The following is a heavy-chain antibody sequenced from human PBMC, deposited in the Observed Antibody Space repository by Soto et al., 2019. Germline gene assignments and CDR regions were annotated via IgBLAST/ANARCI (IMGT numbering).Heavy chain of an antibody. J-gene: IGHJ6*02. CDR2: MNPNSGNT. CDR3: ARGGYRGYGSGGYYNDYYYGMDV. D-gene: IGHD3-10*01. Sequence: RASVKVSCKASGYTFTSYDINWVRQATGQGLEWMGWMNPNSGNTGYAQKFQGRVTMTRNTSISTAYMELSSLRSEDTAVYYCARGGYRGYGSGGYYNDYYYGMDVWGQGTTVTVSS. CDR1: GYTFTSYD. V-gene: IGHV1-8*01.